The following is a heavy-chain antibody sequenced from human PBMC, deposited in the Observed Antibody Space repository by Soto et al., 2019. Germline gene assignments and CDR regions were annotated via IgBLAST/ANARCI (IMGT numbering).Heavy chain of an antibody. CDR2: IYHSGST. J-gene: IGHJ5*02. D-gene: IGHD3-3*01. CDR1: GGSISSGGYS. CDR3: ARGSGERYYDFWGGFKTGHNWCDP. Sequence: PSETLSLTCAVSGGSISSGGYSWSWIRQPPGKGLEWIGYIYHSGSTYYNPSLKSRVTISVDRTNNQFSLKLSSVTAAATAVYYCARGSGERYYDFWGGFKTGHNWCDPWGQGTLVTVAS. V-gene: IGHV4-30-2*01.